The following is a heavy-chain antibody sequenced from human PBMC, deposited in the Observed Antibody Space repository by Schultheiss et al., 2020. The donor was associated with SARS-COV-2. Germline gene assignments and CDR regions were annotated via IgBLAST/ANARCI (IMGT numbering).Heavy chain of an antibody. V-gene: IGHV3-48*04. Sequence: GGSLRLSCAASGFTFSSYAMSWVRQAPGKGLEWVSYISSSGSTIYYADSVKGRFTISRDNAKNSLYLQMNSLRAEDTAVYYCARGRQLGPLFFYWGQGTLVTVSS. J-gene: IGHJ4*02. CDR1: GFTFSSYA. CDR3: ARGRQLGPLFFY. CDR2: ISSSGSTI. D-gene: IGHD5-18*01.